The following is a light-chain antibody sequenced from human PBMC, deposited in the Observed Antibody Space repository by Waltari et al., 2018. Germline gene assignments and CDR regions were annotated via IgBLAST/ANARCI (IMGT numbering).Light chain of an antibody. CDR2: GAS. V-gene: IGKV3-20*01. CDR1: QTLNGNY. Sequence: ETVLTQSPDTLSLSTGQGAGLSCRASQTLNGNYLAWFQQKPGQAPRLLIHGASGRATGVPDRFTGSGSGADFTLTISRLEIEDSATYYCQHYGSSPYTFGQGTKLEIK. J-gene: IGKJ2*01. CDR3: QHYGSSPYT.